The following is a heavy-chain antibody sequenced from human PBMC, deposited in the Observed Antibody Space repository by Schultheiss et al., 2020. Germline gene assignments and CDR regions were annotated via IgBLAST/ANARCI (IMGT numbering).Heavy chain of an antibody. CDR2: ISSSGSTI. J-gene: IGHJ2*01. V-gene: IGHV3-11*01. CDR3: AKGHRFLLYWYFDL. D-gene: IGHD2-21*01. CDR1: GFTFSDYY. Sequence: GGSLRLSCAASGFTFSDYYMSWIRQAPGKGLEWVSYISSSGSTIYYADSVKGRFTISRDNSKNTLYLQMNSLRAEDTAVYYCAKGHRFLLYWYFDLWGRGTLVTVSS.